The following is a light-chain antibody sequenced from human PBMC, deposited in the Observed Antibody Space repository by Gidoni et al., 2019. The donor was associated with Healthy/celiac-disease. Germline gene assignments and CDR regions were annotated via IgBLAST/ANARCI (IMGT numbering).Light chain of an antibody. V-gene: IGKV1-5*03. CDR2: KAA. Sequence: DIQMTQSPSTLSASVGDSVTITCRASQSISSWLAWYQQKPGKAPKLLIYKAASLESGVPSRFSVSGSGTEFTLTISSLQPDDFATYYCQQYNSYSWTFGQGTKVEIK. CDR1: QSISSW. CDR3: QQYNSYSWT. J-gene: IGKJ1*01.